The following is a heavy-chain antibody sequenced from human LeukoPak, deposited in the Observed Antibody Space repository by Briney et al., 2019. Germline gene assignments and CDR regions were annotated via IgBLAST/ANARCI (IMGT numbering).Heavy chain of an antibody. J-gene: IGHJ6*02. CDR2: INSDGSST. D-gene: IGHD3-22*01. CDR3: ARTYDSSGYYPLYYYYGMDV. CDR1: GFTFSSYW. Sequence: PGGSLRLSCAASGFTFSSYWMHWVRQAPGKGLVWVSRINSDGSSTSYADSVKGRFTISRDNAKNTLYLQMNSLRAEDTAVYYCARTYDSSGYYPLYYYYGMDVWGQGTMVTVSS. V-gene: IGHV3-74*01.